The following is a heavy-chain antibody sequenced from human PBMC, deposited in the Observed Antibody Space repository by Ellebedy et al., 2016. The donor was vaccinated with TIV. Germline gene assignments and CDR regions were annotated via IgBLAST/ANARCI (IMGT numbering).Heavy chain of an antibody. CDR1: RYSFTSYY. D-gene: IGHD4-17*01. Sequence: ASVKVSXKTSRYSFTSYYMHWVRHAPGQGLEWMGLIHPSGGRTSYAQKFQGRVILTRDTSTRTFYMELYSLRSEDTAVYYCARDSERGDDGWFDPWGQGTLVTVSS. J-gene: IGHJ5*02. CDR2: IHPSGGRT. CDR3: ARDSERGDDGWFDP. V-gene: IGHV1-46*01.